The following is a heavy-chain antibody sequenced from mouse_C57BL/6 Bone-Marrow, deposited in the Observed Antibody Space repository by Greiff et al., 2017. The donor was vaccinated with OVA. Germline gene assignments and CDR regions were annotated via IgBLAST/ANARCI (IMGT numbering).Heavy chain of an antibody. CDR2: ISGGGGNT. D-gene: IGHD1-1*01. Sequence: EVQGVESGGGLVKPGGSLKLSCAASGFTFSSYTMSWVRQTPEKRLEWVATISGGGGNTYYPDSVKGRFTISRDNAKNTLYLQMSSLRSEDTALYYCARRTTVVANYAMDYWGQGTSVTVSS. J-gene: IGHJ4*01. V-gene: IGHV5-9*01. CDR3: ARRTTVVANYAMDY. CDR1: GFTFSSYT.